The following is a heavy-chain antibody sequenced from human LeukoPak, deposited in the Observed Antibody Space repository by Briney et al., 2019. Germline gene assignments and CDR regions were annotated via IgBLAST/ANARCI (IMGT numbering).Heavy chain of an antibody. CDR1: GFNFRNAW. Sequence: GGALILSCTASGFNFRNAWMCWVRQAPGKGLEWVGLIRSDSDGGVTQYGTPLKGRFTISRDDSKDTVYLQMNSLKMEDTGVYYCALPLIRSGTFSHGWGGAGTLVTVSS. D-gene: IGHD1-1*01. V-gene: IGHV3-15*01. CDR3: ALPLIRSGTFSHGW. CDR2: IRSDSDGGVT. J-gene: IGHJ4*02.